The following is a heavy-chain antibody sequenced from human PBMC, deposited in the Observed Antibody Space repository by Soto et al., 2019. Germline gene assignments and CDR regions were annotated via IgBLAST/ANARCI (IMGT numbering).Heavy chain of an antibody. CDR3: VQTTGWPGFDF. Sequence: EVQLVESGGGLIQPGGSLRLSCAASGFAVSSKYMTWVRQAPGKGLEWVSVIYGGGTTYYTDSVKGRLTISRDTSKNTLYLPMNSLRGVVMAVYYCVQTTGWPGFDFWGQGTGVTVSS. D-gene: IGHD6-19*01. CDR1: GFAVSSKY. J-gene: IGHJ4*02. CDR2: IYGGGTT. V-gene: IGHV3-53*01.